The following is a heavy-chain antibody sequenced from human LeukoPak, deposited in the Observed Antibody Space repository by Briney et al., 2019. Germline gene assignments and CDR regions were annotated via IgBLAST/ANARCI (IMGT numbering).Heavy chain of an antibody. CDR1: GFTFSSHG. Sequence: GGSLRLSCAASGFTFSSHGMSWVRQAPGKGLEWVSTISGSGDYTYYADSVKGRFTISRDNSKNTLCLQMNSLRAEDTAIYYCAKVTYGSGTYGAFDLWGQGTLVTVSS. CDR3: AKVTYGSGTYGAFDL. D-gene: IGHD3-10*01. J-gene: IGHJ4*02. V-gene: IGHV3-23*01. CDR2: ISGSGDYT.